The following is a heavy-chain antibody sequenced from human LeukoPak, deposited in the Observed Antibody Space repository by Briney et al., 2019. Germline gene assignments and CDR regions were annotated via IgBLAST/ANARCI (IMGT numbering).Heavy chain of an antibody. Sequence: SVKVSCKASGGTFSSYAISWVRQAPGQGLEWMGGIIPIFGTANYAQKFQGRVTITTDESTSTAYMELSSLRSEDTAVYYCARGTYYDFWSGYYPAFDYWGQGTLVTVSS. CDR3: ARGTYYDFWSGYYPAFDY. J-gene: IGHJ4*02. V-gene: IGHV1-69*05. CDR2: IIPIFGTA. D-gene: IGHD3-3*01. CDR1: GGTFSSYA.